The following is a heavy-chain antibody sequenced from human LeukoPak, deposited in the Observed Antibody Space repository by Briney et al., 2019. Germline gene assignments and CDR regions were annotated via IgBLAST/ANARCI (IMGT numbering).Heavy chain of an antibody. J-gene: IGHJ4*02. V-gene: IGHV3-7*01. D-gene: IGHD6-19*01. CDR1: GFTFSSYA. CDR2: IKPDGSEK. Sequence: GGSLRLSCAASGFTFSSYAMNWVRQGPGKGLEWVASIKPDGSEKYYLDSVKGRFTISRDNARDSLYLQMNSLRDDDTSVYFCARDASALYWGRGTLVTVSS. CDR3: ARDASALY.